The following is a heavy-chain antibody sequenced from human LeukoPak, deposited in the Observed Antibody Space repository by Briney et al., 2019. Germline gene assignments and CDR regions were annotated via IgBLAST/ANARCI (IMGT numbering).Heavy chain of an antibody. J-gene: IGHJ3*02. V-gene: IGHV3-21*01. CDR2: ISSSSSYI. CDR3: ARVGEYYYDSSGYYRNDAFDI. CDR1: GFTFSSYE. D-gene: IGHD3-22*01. Sequence: GGSLRLSCAASGFTFSSYEMNWVRQAPGKGLEWVSSISSSSSYIYYADSVKGRFTISRDNAKNSLYLQMNSLRAEDTAVYYCARVGEYYYDSSGYYRNDAFDIWGQGTMVTVSS.